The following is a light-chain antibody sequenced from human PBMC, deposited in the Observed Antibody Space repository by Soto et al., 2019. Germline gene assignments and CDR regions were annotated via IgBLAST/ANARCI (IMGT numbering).Light chain of an antibody. CDR2: AAS. V-gene: IGKV1-39*01. CDR3: QQSYSNPRT. Sequence: IQLTPSPSSLSASVGDSVTITCRASQSVSRYLNWYQQKPGKAPKPLIYAASSLQSGVPSRFSGSVSGTDFTLTISSLQPDDFATYYCQQSYSNPRTFGQGTRWRS. J-gene: IGKJ1*01. CDR1: QSVSRY.